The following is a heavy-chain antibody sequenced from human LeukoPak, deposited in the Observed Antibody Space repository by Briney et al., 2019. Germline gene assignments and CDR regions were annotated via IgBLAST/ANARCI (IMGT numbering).Heavy chain of an antibody. V-gene: IGHV3-21*01. CDR2: ISSSSSYI. CDR3: ARDKIRGDYWYYYYMDV. D-gene: IGHD4-17*01. Sequence: GSLRLSCAASGFTFSSYSMNWVRQAPGKGLEWVSSISSSSSYIYYADSVKGRFTISRDNAKNSLYLQMNSLRAEDTAVYYCARDKIRGDYWYYYYMDVWGKGTTVTVSS. CDR1: GFTFSSYS. J-gene: IGHJ6*03.